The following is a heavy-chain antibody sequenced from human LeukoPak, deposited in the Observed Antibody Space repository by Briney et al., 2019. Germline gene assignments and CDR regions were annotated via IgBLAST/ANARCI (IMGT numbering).Heavy chain of an antibody. CDR2: IYSGGST. V-gene: IGHV3-66*04. Sequence: GGSLRLSCAASGFTVSSNYMSWVRQAPGKGLEWVSVIYSGGSTYYADSVEGRFTISRDNSKNTLYLQMNSLRAEDTAVYYCARQRRYYYDSSGYYYDYFQHWGQGTLVTVSS. D-gene: IGHD3-22*01. CDR1: GFTVSSNY. CDR3: ARQRRYYYDSSGYYYDYFQH. J-gene: IGHJ1*01.